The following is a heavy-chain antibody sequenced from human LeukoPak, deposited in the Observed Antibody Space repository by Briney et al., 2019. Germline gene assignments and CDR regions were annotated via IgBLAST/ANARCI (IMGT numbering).Heavy chain of an antibody. J-gene: IGHJ4*02. D-gene: IGHD3-10*01. Sequence: SETLSLTCSVSGGFISSYYWSWIRRPPGKGLEWIGYIYYSGSTNYNPSLKSRVTISVDTSKNQFSLKLSSVTAADTAVYYCARGAPTYYYGSGSANQRYFDYWGQGTLVTVSS. V-gene: IGHV4-59*01. CDR2: IYYSGST. CDR1: GGFISSYY. CDR3: ARGAPTYYYGSGSANQRYFDY.